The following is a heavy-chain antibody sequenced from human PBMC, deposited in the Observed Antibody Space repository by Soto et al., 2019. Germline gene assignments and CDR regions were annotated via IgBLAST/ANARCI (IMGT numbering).Heavy chain of an antibody. CDR3: AKNGQPPYYYYGLDV. CDR2: ISGYNGDA. D-gene: IGHD2-8*01. V-gene: IGHV1-18*01. Sequence: ASVKVSCKGSGYTMTGDGIGWVRQAPGQGLQWMGWISGYNGDANYAQRFQGRVSMTIDTSTTTAYMELRTLTSDDTAVYYCAKNGQPPYYYYGLDVWGQGTTVTVS. CDR1: GYTMTGDG. J-gene: IGHJ6*02.